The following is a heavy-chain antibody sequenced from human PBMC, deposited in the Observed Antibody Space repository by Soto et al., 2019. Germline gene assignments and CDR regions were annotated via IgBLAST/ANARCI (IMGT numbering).Heavy chain of an antibody. CDR2: IYYSGSA. D-gene: IGHD3-10*01. CDR1: GGSFSGYY. CDR3: ASVTMVRGVMDRYNWFDP. J-gene: IGHJ5*02. V-gene: IGHV4-34*09. Sequence: SETLSLTCAVYGGSFSGYYWSWIRQPPGKGLEWIGYIYYSGSAYYNPSLKSRVTISVDTSKNQFSLKLSSVTAADTAVYYCASVTMVRGVMDRYNWFDPWGQGTLVTVSS.